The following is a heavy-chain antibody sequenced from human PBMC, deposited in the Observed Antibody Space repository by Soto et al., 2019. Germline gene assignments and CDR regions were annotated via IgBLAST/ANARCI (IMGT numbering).Heavy chain of an antibody. V-gene: IGHV1-2*04. J-gene: IGHJ3*02. CDR1: GYTFTGLY. CDR3: ARGSGAGGLSDAFDI. Sequence: GASVKGSCKASGYTFTGLYRHWVRQAPGQGLEWMGWINPNSGGTNYAQKFQGWVTMTRDTSISTAYMELSRLRSDDTAVYYCARGSGAGGLSDAFDIWGQGTMVTVSS. D-gene: IGHD3-10*01. CDR2: INPNSGGT.